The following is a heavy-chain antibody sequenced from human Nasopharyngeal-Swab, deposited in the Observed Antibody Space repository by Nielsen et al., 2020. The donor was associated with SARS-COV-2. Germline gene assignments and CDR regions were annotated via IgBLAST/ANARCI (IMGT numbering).Heavy chain of an antibody. Sequence: GSLRLSCAVYGGSFSGYYWSWIRQPPGKGLEWIGEINHSGRTNYNPSLKSRVTISVDTSKNQFPLKLSSVTAADTAVYYCASSSWTRFDYWGQGTLVTVSS. D-gene: IGHD6-13*01. J-gene: IGHJ4*02. CDR3: ASSSWTRFDY. V-gene: IGHV4-34*01. CDR2: INHSGRT. CDR1: GGSFSGYY.